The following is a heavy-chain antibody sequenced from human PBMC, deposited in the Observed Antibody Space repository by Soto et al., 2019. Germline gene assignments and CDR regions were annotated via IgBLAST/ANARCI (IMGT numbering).Heavy chain of an antibody. CDR3: ARDSRSISPGGMDV. CDR2: IYYIGST. CDR1: GGSISSSSYY. D-gene: IGHD1-26*01. V-gene: IGHV4-39*07. J-gene: IGHJ6*02. Sequence: SLTCTVAGGSISSSSYYWGWIRQPPGKGLEWIGSIYYIGSTNYNPSLKSRVTISVDTSKNQFSLKLSSVTAADTAVYYCARDSRSISPGGMDVWGQGTTVTVSS.